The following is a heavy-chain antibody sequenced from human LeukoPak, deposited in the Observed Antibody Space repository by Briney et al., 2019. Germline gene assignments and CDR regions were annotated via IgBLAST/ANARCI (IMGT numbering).Heavy chain of an antibody. V-gene: IGHV3-7*01. CDR3: ARVHGDYSGVPGY. Sequence: GGSLRLSCAASGFTFSSYWMSWVRQAPGKGLEWVANIKQDGSEKYYVDSVKGRFTISRDNAKNSLYLQMNSLRAEGTAVYYCARVHGDYSGVPGYWGQGTLVTVSS. J-gene: IGHJ4*02. CDR1: GFTFSSYW. CDR2: IKQDGSEK. D-gene: IGHD4-17*01.